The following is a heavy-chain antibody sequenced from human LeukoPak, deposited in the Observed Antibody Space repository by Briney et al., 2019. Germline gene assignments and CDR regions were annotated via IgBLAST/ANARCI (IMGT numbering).Heavy chain of an antibody. D-gene: IGHD3-10*01. V-gene: IGHV4-34*01. J-gene: IGHJ4*02. CDR3: ARSPPPGATAYGVVDY. Sequence: SETLSLTCAVYGSSFNDYFWTWIRQAPGKRLEWIGETNHSGNTNYNPSLRSRVTISVDTSKNQFSLKLTSVTAADTAVYYCARSPPPGATAYGVVDYWGQGTLVTVSS. CDR2: TNHSGNT. CDR1: GSSFNDYF.